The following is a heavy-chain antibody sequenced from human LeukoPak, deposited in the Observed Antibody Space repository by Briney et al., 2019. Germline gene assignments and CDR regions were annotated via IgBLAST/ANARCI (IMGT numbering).Heavy chain of an antibody. CDR3: AKARYYYDSSVPYYFDY. J-gene: IGHJ4*02. V-gene: IGHV3-23*01. CDR1: GFTFSSYW. CDR2: ISGSGGST. Sequence: QSGGSLRLSCAASGFTFSSYWMHWVRQAPGKGLEWVSAISGSGGSTYYADSVKGRFTISRDNSKNTLYLQMNSLRAEDTAVYYCAKARYYYDSSVPYYFDYWGQGTLVTVSS. D-gene: IGHD3-22*01.